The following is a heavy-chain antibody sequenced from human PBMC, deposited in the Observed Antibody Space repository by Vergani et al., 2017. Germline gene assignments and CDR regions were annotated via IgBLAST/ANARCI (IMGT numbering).Heavy chain of an antibody. CDR1: GGSITSSSYY. CDR3: EAGTYYSPWS. CDR2: VYYSGTT. J-gene: IGHJ5*02. D-gene: IGHD3-10*01. V-gene: IGHV4-39*01. Sequence: QLQLQESGPGLVKPSETLSLTCNISGGSITSSSYYWGWIRQPPGKGLEWIGSVYYSGTTYYNPSLKSRVTISVDTSKNQFSLNLTSVTAADTAVYYCEAGTYYSPWSWGQGTLVTVSS.